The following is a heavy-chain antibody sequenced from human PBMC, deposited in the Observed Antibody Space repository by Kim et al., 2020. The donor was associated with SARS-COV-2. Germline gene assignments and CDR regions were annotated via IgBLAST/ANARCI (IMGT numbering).Heavy chain of an antibody. CDR2: IRSKANNYAT. Sequence: GGSLRLSCAASGFSFSGSGIHWVRQASEKGLEWVGRIRSKANNYATAYAASVKGRFTISRDDSKNTAFLQMDSLKTEDTAVYYCTRYVSCTGGNCYSFDYWGQGTLVTVSS. CDR3: TRYVSCTGGNCYSFDY. D-gene: IGHD2-15*01. V-gene: IGHV3-73*01. J-gene: IGHJ4*02. CDR1: GFSFSGSG.